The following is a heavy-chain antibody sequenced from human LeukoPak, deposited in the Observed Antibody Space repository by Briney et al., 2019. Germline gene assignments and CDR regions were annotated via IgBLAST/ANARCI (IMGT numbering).Heavy chain of an antibody. CDR1: GFTFDDYA. J-gene: IGHJ4*02. CDR3: ARGGRPRSLSTERHFDY. D-gene: IGHD3-16*02. V-gene: IGHV3-9*01. CDR2: ISWNSGSI. Sequence: GRSLRLSCAASGFTFDDYAMHWVRQAPGKGLEWVSGISWNSGSIGYADSVKGRFTISRDNAKNSLYLQMNSLRAEDTALYYCARGGRPRSLSTERHFDYWGQGTLVTVSS.